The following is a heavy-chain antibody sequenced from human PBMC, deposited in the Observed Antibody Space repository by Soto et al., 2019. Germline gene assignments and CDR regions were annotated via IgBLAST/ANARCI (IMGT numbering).Heavy chain of an antibody. V-gene: IGHV3-23*01. CDR2: ISGSGGST. CDR3: AKVYITMIVGPSAFDI. Sequence: GGSLRLSCAASGFTFSSYAMHWVRQAPGKGLEYVSAISGSGGSTYYADSVKGRFTISRDNSKNTLYLQMNSLRAEDTAVYYCAKVYITMIVGPSAFDIWGQGTMVTVSS. CDR1: GFTFSSYA. D-gene: IGHD3-22*01. J-gene: IGHJ3*02.